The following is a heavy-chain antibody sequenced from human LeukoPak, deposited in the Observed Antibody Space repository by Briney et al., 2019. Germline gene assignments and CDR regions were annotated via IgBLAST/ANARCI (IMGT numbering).Heavy chain of an antibody. V-gene: IGHV3-30-3*01. Sequence: GGSLRLSCAAYGFTFTTYAMYWDRQAPGKGLEWVALISHDGTNKYYADSVKGRFTLSRDTSKNTLFLQMNSLRVEDTAVYYCARVVVIRGFDYWGQGTLVTVSS. D-gene: IGHD3-22*01. CDR3: ARVVVIRGFDY. CDR2: ISHDGTNK. CDR1: GFTFTTYA. J-gene: IGHJ4*02.